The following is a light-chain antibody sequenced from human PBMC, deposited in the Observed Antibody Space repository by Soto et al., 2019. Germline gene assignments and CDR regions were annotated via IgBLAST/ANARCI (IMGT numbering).Light chain of an antibody. CDR3: SSFTSTNTLV. V-gene: IGLV2-14*01. CDR2: EVN. J-gene: IGLJ2*01. CDR1: RSDVGGYNY. Sequence: QSALTQPASVSGSPGQSITISCTGTRSDVGGYNYVSWYQQHPGKAPKLMIFEVNNRPSGVSNRFSGSKSGNTASLTISGLQAEDEADYYCSSFTSTNTLVFGGGTKVTVL.